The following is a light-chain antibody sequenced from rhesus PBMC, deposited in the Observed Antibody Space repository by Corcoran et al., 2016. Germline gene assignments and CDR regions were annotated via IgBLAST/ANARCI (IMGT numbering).Light chain of an antibody. V-gene: IGKV1-28*01. CDR1: QGISSY. CDR3: LQHNSYPLT. Sequence: DIQMTQSPSSLSASVGDTVTITCRASQGISSYLNWFQQKPGKAPKPLIYDASRLESGVPSRFSGSRSGTEFTLTISSLQPEDFAAYYCLQHNSYPLTFGGGTKVEIK. J-gene: IGKJ4*01. CDR2: DAS.